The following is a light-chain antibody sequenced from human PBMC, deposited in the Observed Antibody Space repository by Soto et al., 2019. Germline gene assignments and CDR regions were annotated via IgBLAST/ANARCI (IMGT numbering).Light chain of an antibody. CDR1: YNL. V-gene: IGLV2-23*02. Sequence: QSALTQPASVSGSPGQSITISCSGAYNLVSWYQQHSGKAPKLMIFEVNKRPSGVSYRFAGSKSGNTASLTISARQAEDEADYFCCSYGTKRRVFGGGTKLTVL. J-gene: IGLJ3*02. CDR3: CSYGTKRRV. CDR2: EVN.